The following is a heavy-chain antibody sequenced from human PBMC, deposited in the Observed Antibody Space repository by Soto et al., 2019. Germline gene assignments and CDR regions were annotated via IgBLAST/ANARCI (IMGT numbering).Heavy chain of an antibody. J-gene: IGHJ6*02. Sequence: EVQLVESGGGLVQPGGSLRLSCAASGFDFSNSWIHWVRQGPGKGLVWVSHINSDGSGTTYADSVKGRFTISRDNAKNTVYLQINSLSAEDTAVYYCAKDTAYAMDVWGQGTTVTVSS. V-gene: IGHV3-74*01. CDR1: GFDFSNSW. CDR2: INSDGSGT. CDR3: AKDTAYAMDV. D-gene: IGHD2-15*01.